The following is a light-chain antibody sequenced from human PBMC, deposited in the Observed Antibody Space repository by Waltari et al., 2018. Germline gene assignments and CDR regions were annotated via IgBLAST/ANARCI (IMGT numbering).Light chain of an antibody. V-gene: IGKV3-20*01. Sequence: EIVLTQSPGTLSVSPGERATLSCRASQSVSSDLAWFQQKPGQAPRLLIYDAPDRATGIPGRFSGSGSGTDFTLTISRLEPEDFAVYYCQQYGSSPWTFGQETKVEIK. CDR2: DAP. CDR1: QSVSSD. CDR3: QQYGSSPWT. J-gene: IGKJ1*01.